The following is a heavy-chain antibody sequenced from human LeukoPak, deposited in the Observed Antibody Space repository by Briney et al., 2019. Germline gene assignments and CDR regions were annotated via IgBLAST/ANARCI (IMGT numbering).Heavy chain of an antibody. CDR2: IKVDGSDT. CDR1: GFTLSTHW. CDR3: VRDGSGYPPFDL. V-gene: IGHV3-74*01. Sequence: GGSLRLSCVASGFTLSTHWMNWFRQPPGKGLQWASHIKVDGSDTDYADSVKGRFTISRDNARNTVYLQMNTLRVEDTAVYYCVRDGSGYPPFDLWGQGNLVTVSS. J-gene: IGHJ5*02. D-gene: IGHD3-9*01.